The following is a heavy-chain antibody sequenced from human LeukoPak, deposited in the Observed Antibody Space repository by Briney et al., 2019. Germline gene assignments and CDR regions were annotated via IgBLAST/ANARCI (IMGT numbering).Heavy chain of an antibody. CDR2: INHSGST. D-gene: IGHD1-20*01. V-gene: IGHV4-34*01. Sequence: SETLSLTCAVYGGSFSGYYWSWIRQPPGKGLEWIGEINHSGSTNYNPSLKSRVTISVDTSKNQFSLKLSSVTAADTAVYYCASSSAPWYNWNLNWFDPWGQGTLVTVSS. J-gene: IGHJ5*02. CDR3: ASSSAPWYNWNLNWFDP. CDR1: GGSFSGYY.